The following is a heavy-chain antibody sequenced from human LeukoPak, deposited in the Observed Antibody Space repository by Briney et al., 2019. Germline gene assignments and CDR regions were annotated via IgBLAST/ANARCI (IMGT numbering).Heavy chain of an antibody. J-gene: IGHJ4*02. CDR3: ARIQRNGWYGWDYFEY. CDR2: NNYRGTA. D-gene: IGHD6-19*01. Sequence: QGQLQGAGPGLVRSSQTLSLTCMDSGGSINNPYTDWIWIRQPPGKGLEWIGVNNYRGTAYSNPSLKSRVTISIDTSKSQFSLKMSSVSAADTAVYFCARIQRNGWYGWDYFEYWGQGTLVTVSS. CDR1: GGSINNPYTD. V-gene: IGHV4-30-4*01.